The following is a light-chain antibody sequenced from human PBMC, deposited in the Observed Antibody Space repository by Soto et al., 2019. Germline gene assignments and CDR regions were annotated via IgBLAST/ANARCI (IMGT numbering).Light chain of an antibody. CDR3: HQYSTRPVA. J-gene: IGKJ1*01. V-gene: IGKV3-15*01. CDR1: QSISSS. CDR2: GAS. Sequence: EIVMTQSPATLSVSPGERATLSCRASQSISSSLAWYQQKPGQAPRLLIYGASTRATGVPARFSGRGSGTEFTLTISSLQSEDFAVYYCHQYSTRPVAFGQGTKVEIK.